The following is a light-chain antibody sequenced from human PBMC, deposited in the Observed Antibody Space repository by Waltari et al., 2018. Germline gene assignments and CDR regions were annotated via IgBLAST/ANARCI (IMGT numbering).Light chain of an antibody. CDR2: AAS. CDR1: QSISSY. V-gene: IGKV1-39*01. CDR3: QQSYSNPFT. J-gene: IGKJ3*01. Sequence: DLQMTQSPSSLSASVGHRVTITCRASQSISSYLNWYQQKPGKAHKPLIFAASSLQSGVPSRFSGSGSGTDFTLSISSLQPEDFATYYCQQSYSNPFTFGPGTKVDIK.